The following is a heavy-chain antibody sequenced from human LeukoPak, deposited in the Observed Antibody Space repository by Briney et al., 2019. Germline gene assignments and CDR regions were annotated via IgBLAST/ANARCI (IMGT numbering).Heavy chain of an antibody. D-gene: IGHD5-12*01. Sequence: PGGSLRLSCAASGFTFSSYSMNWVRRAPGKGLEWVSSISSSSSYIYYADSVKGRFTISRDNAKNSLYLQMNSLRAEDTAVYCCARSDIVATLGLDAFDIWGQATMVTVSS. CDR3: ARSDIVATLGLDAFDI. CDR1: GFTFSSYS. V-gene: IGHV3-21*01. J-gene: IGHJ3*02. CDR2: ISSSSSYI.